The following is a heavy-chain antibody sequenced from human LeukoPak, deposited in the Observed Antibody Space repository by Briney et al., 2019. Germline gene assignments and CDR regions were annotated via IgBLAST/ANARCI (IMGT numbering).Heavy chain of an antibody. V-gene: IGHV3-23*01. D-gene: IGHD3-10*01. CDR1: GFTFSSYA. CDR2: IGAGSGAIT. Sequence: GGSLILSCVASGFTFSSYAMRWVRQAPGKGLEWVSAIGAGSGAITIYADSVKGRFTISRDNSKNTLYLQMNSLRGEDTAVYYCAKNYDSGRGVPYGMDVWGQGTTVTVSS. CDR3: AKNYDSGRGVPYGMDV. J-gene: IGHJ6*02.